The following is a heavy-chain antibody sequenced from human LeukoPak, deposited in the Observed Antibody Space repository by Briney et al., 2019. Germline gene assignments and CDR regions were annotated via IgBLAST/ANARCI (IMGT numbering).Heavy chain of an antibody. J-gene: IGHJ4*02. D-gene: IGHD1-14*01. Sequence: SGTLSLTCAVYGGSFSGYYWSWIRQPPGKGLEWIGEINHSGSTNYNPSLKSRVTISVDTSKNQFSLKLSSVTAADTAVYYCARDPTGYYFDYWGQGTLVTVSS. V-gene: IGHV4-34*01. CDR2: INHSGST. CDR1: GGSFSGYY. CDR3: ARDPTGYYFDY.